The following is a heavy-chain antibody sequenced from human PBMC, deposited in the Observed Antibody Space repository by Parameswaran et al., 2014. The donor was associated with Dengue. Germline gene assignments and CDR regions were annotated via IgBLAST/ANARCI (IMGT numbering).Heavy chain of an antibody. CDR2: IIPIFGTA. Sequence: SWVRQAPGQGLEWMGGIIPIFGTANYAQKFQGRVTITADKSTSTAYMELSSLRSEDTAVYYCARGYGSGPDYYYYYGMDVWGQGTTVTVSS. J-gene: IGHJ6*02. CDR3: ARGYGSGPDYYYYYGMDV. V-gene: IGHV1-69*06. D-gene: IGHD3-10*01.